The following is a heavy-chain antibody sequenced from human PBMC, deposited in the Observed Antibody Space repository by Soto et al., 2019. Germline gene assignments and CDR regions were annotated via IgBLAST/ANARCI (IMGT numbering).Heavy chain of an antibody. CDR3: ARIPDYYDSSGYWAPYFDS. V-gene: IGHV4-31*03. Sequence: SETLSLTCTVSGGSISTGGYYWNWIRQHPGKGLEWIGYFYYSGSTYYNPSLKSRVTISVNTSKNQFSLKLNSVTAADTAVYYFARIPDYYDSSGYWAPYFDSWGQGNLVTVSS. CDR1: GGSISTGGYY. J-gene: IGHJ4*02. CDR2: FYYSGST. D-gene: IGHD3-22*01.